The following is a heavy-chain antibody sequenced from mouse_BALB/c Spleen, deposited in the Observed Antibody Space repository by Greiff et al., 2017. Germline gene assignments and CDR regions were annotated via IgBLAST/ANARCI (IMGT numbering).Heavy chain of an antibody. V-gene: IGHV2-6-5*01. Sequence: VKLMESGPGLVAPSQSLSITCTVSGFSLTDYGVSWIRQPPGKGLEWLGVIWGGGSTYYNSALKSRLSISKDNSKSQVFLKMNSLQTDDTAMYYCAKQRGSGLGWYFDVWGAGTTVTVSS. CDR3: AKQRGSGLGWYFDV. D-gene: IGHD1-3*01. J-gene: IGHJ1*01. CDR2: IWGGGST. CDR1: GFSLTDYG.